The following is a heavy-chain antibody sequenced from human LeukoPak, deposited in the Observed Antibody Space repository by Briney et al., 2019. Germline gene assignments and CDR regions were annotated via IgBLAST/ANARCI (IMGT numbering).Heavy chain of an antibody. J-gene: IGHJ2*01. Sequence: SETLSLTCTVSGGSISSYYWSWIRQPPGKGLEWIGYIYYSGSTNYNPSLKSRVTISVDTSKNQFSLKLSSVTAADTAVYYCARANGSGRGYCSSTSCYTAWYFDLWGRGTLVTVSS. D-gene: IGHD2-2*02. V-gene: IGHV4-59*01. CDR2: IYYSGST. CDR1: GGSISSYY. CDR3: ARANGSGRGYCSSTSCYTAWYFDL.